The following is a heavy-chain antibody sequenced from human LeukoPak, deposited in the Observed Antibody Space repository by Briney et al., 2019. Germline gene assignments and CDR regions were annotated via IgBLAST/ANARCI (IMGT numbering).Heavy chain of an antibody. CDR2: IYYSGST. V-gene: IGHV4-59*01. D-gene: IGHD5-18*01. J-gene: IGHJ6*02. Sequence: SETLSLTCTVSGGSISSYYWSWIRQPPGKGLEWIGYIYYSGSTNYNPSLKSRVTISVDTSKNQFSLKLSSVTAADTAVYYCARERVSHGYVDYYYYYGMDVWGQGTTVTVSS. CDR1: GGSISSYY. CDR3: ARERVSHGYVDYYYYYGMDV.